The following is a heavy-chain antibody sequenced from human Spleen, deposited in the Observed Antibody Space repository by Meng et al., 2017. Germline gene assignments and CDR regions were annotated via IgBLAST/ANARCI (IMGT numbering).Heavy chain of an antibody. V-gene: IGHV3-7*01. D-gene: IGHD3-22*01. CDR3: ARDAQYYDESRDYYVAGDTFDI. J-gene: IGHJ3*02. CDR2: INQAGSEK. Sequence: ESLMISCAAPGFTSTIYCMTWVRQAPGKGLEWVANINQAGSEKYYVDSVKGRFTISRDNAKNSLYLQMNRLRAEDTTVYYCARDAQYYDESRDYYVAGDTFDIWGQGRMVTVSS. CDR1: GFTSTIYC.